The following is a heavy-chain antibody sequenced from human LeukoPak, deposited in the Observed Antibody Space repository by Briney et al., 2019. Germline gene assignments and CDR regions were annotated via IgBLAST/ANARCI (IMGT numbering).Heavy chain of an antibody. CDR3: ARGDYYDSSGYSQPDY. J-gene: IGHJ4*02. V-gene: IGHV3-20*03. CDR2: INWNGGST. D-gene: IGHD3-22*01. Sequence: GGSLRLSFAASGFTFDDYGMSWVRQAPGKGLEWVSGINWNGGSTGYADSVKGRFTISRDNAKNSLYLQMNSLRAEDTALYYCARGDYYDSSGYSQPDYWGQGTLVTVSS. CDR1: GFTFDDYG.